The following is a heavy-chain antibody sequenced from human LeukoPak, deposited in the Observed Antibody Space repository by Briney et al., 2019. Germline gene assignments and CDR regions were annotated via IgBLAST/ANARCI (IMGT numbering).Heavy chain of an antibody. CDR3: VITGETHFDY. J-gene: IGHJ4*02. D-gene: IGHD1-20*01. V-gene: IGHV1-69*04. CDR1: GGTFSSYA. CDR2: IIPILGIA. Sequence: SVKVSRKASGGTFSSYAISWVRQAPGQGLEWMGRIIPILGIANYAQKFQGRVTITADKSTSTAYMELSSLRSEDTAVYYCVITGETHFDYWGQGTLVTVSS.